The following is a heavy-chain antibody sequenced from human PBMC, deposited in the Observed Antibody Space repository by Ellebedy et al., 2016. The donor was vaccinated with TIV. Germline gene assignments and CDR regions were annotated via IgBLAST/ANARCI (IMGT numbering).Heavy chain of an antibody. D-gene: IGHD1-1*01. CDR3: ARSDAGTPFDY. V-gene: IGHV4-4*07. J-gene: IGHJ4*02. Sequence: SETLSLTXTVSGGSISGYYWSWIRQPAGKGLEWIGHIFITGKARYNPSLKSRVTMSVDTSNNQVSLNLSSVTAADTAFYYCARSDAGTPFDYWGQGTRVTVSS. CDR1: GGSISGYY. CDR2: IFITGKA.